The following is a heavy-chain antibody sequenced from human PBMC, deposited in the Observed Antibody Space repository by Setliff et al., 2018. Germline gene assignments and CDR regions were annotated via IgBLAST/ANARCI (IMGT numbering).Heavy chain of an antibody. CDR1: GFTFSNAW. Sequence: PGGSLRLSCAASGFTFSNAWMSWVRQAPGKGLEWVGRIKSKTDGGTTDYAAPVKGRFTISRDDSKNTLYLQMNSLKTEDTAVYYCTTDSMFYFDSSGYHVLDYWGQGTLVTVSS. V-gene: IGHV3-15*01. CDR3: TTDSMFYFDSSGYHVLDY. J-gene: IGHJ4*02. D-gene: IGHD3-22*01. CDR2: IKSKTDGGTT.